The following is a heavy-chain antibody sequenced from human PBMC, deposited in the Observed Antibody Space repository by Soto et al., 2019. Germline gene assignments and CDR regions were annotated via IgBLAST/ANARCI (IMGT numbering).Heavy chain of an antibody. V-gene: IGHV1-46*01. D-gene: IGHD3-22*01. Sequence: GASVKVSCKASGYTFTSYYMHWVRQAPGQGLEWMGIINPSGGSTSYAQKFQGRVTMTRDTSTSTVYMELSSLRSEDTAVYYCARTAPPIHYYDSSGYYNLDYWGQGTLVTVSS. CDR1: GYTFTSYY. CDR2: INPSGGST. CDR3: ARTAPPIHYYDSSGYYNLDY. J-gene: IGHJ4*02.